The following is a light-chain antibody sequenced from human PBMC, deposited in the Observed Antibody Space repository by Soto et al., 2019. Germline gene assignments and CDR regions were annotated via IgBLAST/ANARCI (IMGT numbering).Light chain of an antibody. J-gene: IGLJ1*01. CDR2: DDT. CDR3: QVWDSSTDHYV. CDR1: NIGSKS. Sequence: SYELAQSPSVSVAPGQTARITCGANNIGSKSVHWYPQRPGQAPVLVVHDDTDRPSGIPERFSGSNSGNTATLTISAVEAGDEADYYCQVWDSSTDHYVFGIGTKVTVL. V-gene: IGLV3-21*02.